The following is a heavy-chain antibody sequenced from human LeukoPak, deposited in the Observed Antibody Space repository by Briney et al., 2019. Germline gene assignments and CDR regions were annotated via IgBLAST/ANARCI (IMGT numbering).Heavy chain of an antibody. Sequence: SETLSLTCTVSGYSLSSGYYWGWIRQPAGKGLEWIGRIYTSGSTNYSPSLKSRATVSVDTSKNLFFLKLSSVTAADTAVYYCARDYYDSSGYSAEWFDPWGQGTLVTVSS. CDR2: IYTSGST. CDR1: GYSLSSGYY. V-gene: IGHV4-4*07. J-gene: IGHJ5*02. D-gene: IGHD3-22*01. CDR3: ARDYYDSSGYSAEWFDP.